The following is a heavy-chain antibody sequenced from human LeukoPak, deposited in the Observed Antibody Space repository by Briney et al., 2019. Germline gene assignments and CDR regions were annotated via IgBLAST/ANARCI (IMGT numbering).Heavy chain of an antibody. Sequence: SETLSFTCTVSGDSISSDYWSWIRQPPGKGLEWIGFIYYTGNTNYNPSLKSRVTMLIDTSKNQFSLKLTSVTAADTAVYYCARSRGRLLYYFDYWGQGTLVTVSS. CDR2: IYYTGNT. CDR1: GDSISSDY. D-gene: IGHD1-26*01. J-gene: IGHJ4*02. V-gene: IGHV4-59*01. CDR3: ARSRGRLLYYFDY.